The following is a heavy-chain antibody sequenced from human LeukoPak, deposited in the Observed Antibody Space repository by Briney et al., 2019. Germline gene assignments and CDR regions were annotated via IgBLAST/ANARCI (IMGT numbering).Heavy chain of an antibody. Sequence: SETLSLTCTVSGGSISSGGYYWSWIRQHPGKGLEWIGYIYYSGSTNYNPSLKSRVTISVDTSKNQFSLKLSSVTAADTAVYYCARALTPAAQAGSYFDYWGQGTLVTVSS. CDR1: GGSISSGGYY. J-gene: IGHJ4*02. CDR2: IYYSGST. V-gene: IGHV4-61*08. D-gene: IGHD2-2*01. CDR3: ARALTPAAQAGSYFDY.